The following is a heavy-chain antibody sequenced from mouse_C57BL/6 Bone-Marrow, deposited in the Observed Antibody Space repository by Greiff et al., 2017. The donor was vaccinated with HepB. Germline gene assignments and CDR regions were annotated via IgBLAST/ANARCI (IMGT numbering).Heavy chain of an antibody. Sequence: EVQLVESGPVLVKPGASVKMSCKASGYTFTDYYMNWVKQSHGKSLEWIGVINPYNGGTSYNQKFKGKATLTVDKSSSAAYMALNSLTSEDSAVDYCARVYDGSAYWGQGTLVTVSA. V-gene: IGHV1-19*01. CDR3: ARVYDGSAY. CDR1: GYTFTDYY. D-gene: IGHD2-3*01. CDR2: INPYNGGT. J-gene: IGHJ3*01.